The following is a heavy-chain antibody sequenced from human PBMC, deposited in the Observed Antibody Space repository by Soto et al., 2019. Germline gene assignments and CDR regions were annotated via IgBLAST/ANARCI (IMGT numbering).Heavy chain of an antibody. Sequence: SETQSLTSTVSCGSISSYYLSWIRQPPGKGLEWIGYIYYSGSTNYNPSLKSRVTISVDTSKNQFSLKLSSVTAADTAVYYCARVGVGDFWSGYPSNYYYYYMDVWGKGTTVTVSS. CDR1: CGSISSYY. V-gene: IGHV4-59*01. CDR2: IYYSGST. CDR3: ARVGVGDFWSGYPSNYYYYYMDV. J-gene: IGHJ6*03. D-gene: IGHD3-3*01.